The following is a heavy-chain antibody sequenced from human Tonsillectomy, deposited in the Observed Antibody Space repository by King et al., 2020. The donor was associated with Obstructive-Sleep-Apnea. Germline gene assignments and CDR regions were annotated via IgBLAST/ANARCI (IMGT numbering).Heavy chain of an antibody. CDR1: GFTCSSNA. D-gene: IGHD2-2*01. CDR3: AKDRMAMPTYLDY. V-gene: IGHV3-23*04. Sequence: VQLVESGGGLVQPGVSLRRSCAAAGFTCSSNAMSWVRQAPGKGLEGVTAISGSGGSLYYADSVKGRCTTSMKNSKNTLDLQMNSLRAEDTAVYYCAKDRMAMPTYLDYWGQGTLVTVSS. CDR2: ISGSGGSL. J-gene: IGHJ4*02.